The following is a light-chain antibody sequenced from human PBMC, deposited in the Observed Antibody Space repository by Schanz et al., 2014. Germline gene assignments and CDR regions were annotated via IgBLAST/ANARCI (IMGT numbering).Light chain of an antibody. J-gene: IGLJ2*01. CDR2: EVS. Sequence: QSALTQPASASGSPGQSVTISCTGTSSDVGGYNYVSWYQQHPGKAPKLMIYEVSKRPSGVPDRFFGSKSGTSASLAISGLQSEDEADYYCETWDSDSPVVFGGGTKLTVL. V-gene: IGLV2-8*01. CDR1: SSDVGGYNY. CDR3: ETWDSDSPVV.